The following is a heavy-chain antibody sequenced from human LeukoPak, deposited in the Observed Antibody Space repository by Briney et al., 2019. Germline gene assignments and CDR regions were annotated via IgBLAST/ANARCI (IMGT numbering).Heavy chain of an antibody. CDR1: GYTFTGYY. CDR3: ARGGGFYCSSTSCYPPAK. D-gene: IGHD2-2*01. CDR2: INPNSGGT. Sequence: ASVKVSCKASGYTFTGYYMHWVRQAPGQGLEWMGWINPNSGGTNYAQKFQGRVTMTRDTSISTAYMELSRLRSDDTAVYYCARGGGFYCSSTSCYPPAKWGQGTLVTVSS. J-gene: IGHJ4*02. V-gene: IGHV1-2*02.